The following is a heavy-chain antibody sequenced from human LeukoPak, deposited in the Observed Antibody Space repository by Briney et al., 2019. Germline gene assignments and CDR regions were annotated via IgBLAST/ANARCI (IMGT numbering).Heavy chain of an antibody. CDR1: GFTFSSYA. V-gene: IGHV3-23*01. D-gene: IGHD3-22*01. CDR3: AKDNEYYYDSSGYVYYYYGMDV. J-gene: IGHJ6*02. CDR2: ISGSGGST. Sequence: GGSLRLSCAASGFTFSSYAMSWVRQAPGKGLEWVSAISGSGGSTYYADSVKGRFTISRDNSKNTLYLQMNSLRAEDTAVYYCAKDNEYYYDSSGYVYYYYGMDVWGQGTTVTVSS.